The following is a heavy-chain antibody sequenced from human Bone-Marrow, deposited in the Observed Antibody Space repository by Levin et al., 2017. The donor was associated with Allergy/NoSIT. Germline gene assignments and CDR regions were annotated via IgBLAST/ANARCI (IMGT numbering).Heavy chain of an antibody. V-gene: IGHV5-51*01. CDR3: ARAGYYGILTGYFKATFDD. J-gene: IGHJ4*02. Sequence: GESLKISCKASGYSFVTYWIAWVRQMPGKGLEWVGIIYPGDSDTRYNPSFHGQVSISADKSISTAYLQWSSLKASDSAMYYCARAGYYGILTGYFKATFDDWGQGTLVTVSS. D-gene: IGHD3-9*01. CDR1: GYSFVTYW. CDR2: IYPGDSDT.